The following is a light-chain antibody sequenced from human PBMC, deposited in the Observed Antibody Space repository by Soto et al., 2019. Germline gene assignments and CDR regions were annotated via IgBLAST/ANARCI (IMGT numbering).Light chain of an antibody. CDR1: SSDVGGYNY. J-gene: IGLJ1*01. CDR2: EVT. Sequence: QSVLTQPPSAAGSPGQSVTISFTGTSSDVGGYNYVSWYQQHPGKAPKLVIFEVTKRPSGVPDRFSGSKSGNTASLTVSGLQAEDEADYYCTSYAGSNTPYVFGTGTKLTVL. CDR3: TSYAGSNTPYV. V-gene: IGLV2-8*01.